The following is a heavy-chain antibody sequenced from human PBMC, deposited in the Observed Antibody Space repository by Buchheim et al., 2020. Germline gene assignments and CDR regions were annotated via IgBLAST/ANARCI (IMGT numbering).Heavy chain of an antibody. V-gene: IGHV1-69*01. CDR3: ARLGDIVLMVYANCYYGMDV. CDR2: IIPIFGTA. CDR1: GGTFSSYA. Sequence: QVQLVQSGAEVKKPGSSVKVSCKASGGTFSSYAISWVRQAPGQGLEWMGGIIPIFGTANYAQKFQGRVTITADEPTSTAYMELSSLSSEDTAVYYCARLGDIVLMVYANCYYGMDVWGQGTT. D-gene: IGHD2-8*01. J-gene: IGHJ6*02.